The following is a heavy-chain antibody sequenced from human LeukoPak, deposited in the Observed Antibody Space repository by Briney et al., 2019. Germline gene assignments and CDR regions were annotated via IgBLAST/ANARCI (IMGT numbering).Heavy chain of an antibody. CDR3: AKVSVCYGCYLDY. CDR1: GYTSSSHG. V-gene: IGHV3-23*01. Sequence: RGSLRLSCAASGYTSSSHGLTWVRQAPGEWREWDSTINGAGDNTRYAETVKGRFTISRDNSKNTLYLQMHSLRAEDTAIYYCAKVSVCYGCYLDYWGQGTLVTVS. CDR2: INGAGDNT. D-gene: IGHD3-16*01. J-gene: IGHJ4*02.